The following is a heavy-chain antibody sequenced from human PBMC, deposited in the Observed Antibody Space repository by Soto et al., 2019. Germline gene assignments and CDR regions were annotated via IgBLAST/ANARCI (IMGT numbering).Heavy chain of an antibody. CDR2: INPSGIT. CDR1: GASISNYF. Sequence: QVQLQESGPGLVKPSETLSLTCTVSGASISNYFWTWIRQPAGKGLEWIGRINPSGITNYNPSLKSRVTMSVDTSKNQFSLKLTSVTAADTAVYYCARESVGERPLDYWGKGTLVTVSS. CDR3: ARESVGERPLDY. D-gene: IGHD3-16*01. J-gene: IGHJ4*02. V-gene: IGHV4-4*07.